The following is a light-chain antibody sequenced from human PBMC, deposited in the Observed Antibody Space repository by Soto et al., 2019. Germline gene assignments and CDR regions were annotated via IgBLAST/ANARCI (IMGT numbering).Light chain of an antibody. V-gene: IGKV1-13*02. Sequence: AILLTQSPSSLSASVGDRVTITCRASQGIDSSFAWYQQKPGKAPKILIYGASNLESGVPSRFSGSGSGTEFTLTITTLQPDDFATYFCQHYRRNTWSFGPGTKVDIK. CDR2: GAS. CDR1: QGIDSS. J-gene: IGKJ1*01. CDR3: QHYRRNTWS.